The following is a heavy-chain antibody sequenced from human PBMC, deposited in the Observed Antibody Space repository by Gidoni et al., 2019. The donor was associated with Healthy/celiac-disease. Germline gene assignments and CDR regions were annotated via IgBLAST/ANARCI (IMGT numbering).Heavy chain of an antibody. Sequence: QVQLLESGPGLVKPSETLSLTCAVSGYSISSGYYWGWIRQPPGTGLEWIGSIYYSGSTYYNPSLKSRVTISVDTSKNQFSLKLSSVTAADTAVYYCARGSRGDILTGAFDYWGQGTLVTVSS. CDR3: ARGSRGDILTGAFDY. CDR2: IYYSGST. CDR1: GYSISSGYY. D-gene: IGHD3-9*01. J-gene: IGHJ4*02. V-gene: IGHV4-38-2*01.